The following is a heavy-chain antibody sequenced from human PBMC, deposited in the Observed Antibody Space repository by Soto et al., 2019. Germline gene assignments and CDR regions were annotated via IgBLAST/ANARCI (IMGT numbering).Heavy chain of an antibody. CDR1: GGSFSGYY. CDR3: ARGPKWELTRRFDY. J-gene: IGHJ4*02. CDR2: INHIGGT. Sequence: PSETLSLTCAVSGGSFSGYYWNWIRQPPGKGLEWIGEINHIGGTIYNPSLLSRVIIALDTSKHQFSLKLSSVTAADTAVYYCARGPKWELTRRFDYWGQGTLVTVSS. V-gene: IGHV4-34*01. D-gene: IGHD1-26*01.